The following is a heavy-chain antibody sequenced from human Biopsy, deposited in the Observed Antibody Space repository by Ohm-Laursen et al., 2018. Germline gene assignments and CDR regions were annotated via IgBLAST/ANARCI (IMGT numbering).Heavy chain of an antibody. CDR1: GFAFNLYE. CDR2: IYGGGSPV. CDR3: ARLNSGTYDASDL. V-gene: IGHV3-48*03. J-gene: IGHJ3*01. D-gene: IGHD1-26*01. Sequence: SLRLSCAASGFAFNLYEMNWVRQAPGEGMEWISYIYGGGSPVSDADSVKGRFTISRDNAQNSLYLHMNSLRAEDTAVYYCARLNSGTYDASDLWGQGTMVIVSS.